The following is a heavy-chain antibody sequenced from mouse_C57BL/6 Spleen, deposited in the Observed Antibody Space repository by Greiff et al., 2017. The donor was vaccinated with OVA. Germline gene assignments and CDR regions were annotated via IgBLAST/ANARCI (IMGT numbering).Heavy chain of an antibody. D-gene: IGHD2-1*01. J-gene: IGHJ4*01. CDR2: IVPGSGST. Sequence: QVQLKQSGAELMKPGASVKLSCKATGYTFTGYWIEWVKQRPGHGLEWIGEIVPGSGSTKYNEKFKGKATFTADTSSNTAYMQLSSLTTEDSAIYYCARSEGNYGYAMDYWGQGTSVTVSS. CDR1: GYTFTGYW. V-gene: IGHV1-9*01. CDR3: ARSEGNYGYAMDY.